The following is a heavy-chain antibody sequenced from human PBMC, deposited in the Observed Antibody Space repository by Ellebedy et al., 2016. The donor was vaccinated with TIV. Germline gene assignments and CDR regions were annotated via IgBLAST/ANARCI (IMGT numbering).Heavy chain of an antibody. J-gene: IGHJ6*02. CDR3: AKEAYDILTGSQMNGMDV. D-gene: IGHD3-9*01. CDR1: GFTFGSYG. CDR2: ISYDGSKK. Sequence: GGSLRLSCAASGFTFGSYGMHWVRQAPGKGLEWLAFISYDGSKKYYADSVKGRFTISRDSSKNTLYLQMNSLRAEDTAMYYCAKEAYDILTGSQMNGMDVWGQGTTVTVSS. V-gene: IGHV3-30*18.